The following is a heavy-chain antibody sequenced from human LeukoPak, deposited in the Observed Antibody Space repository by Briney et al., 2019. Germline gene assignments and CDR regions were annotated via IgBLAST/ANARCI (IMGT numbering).Heavy chain of an antibody. CDR3: AREGSEGFLFDY. V-gene: IGHV6-1*01. CDR2: TYYRSKWYN. J-gene: IGHJ4*02. CDR1: GDSVSSSSSA. D-gene: IGHD3-10*01. Sequence: SQTLSLTCAISGDSVSSSSSAWSWIRQSPSRGLEWLGRTYYRSKWYNDYEVSVKSRITINPDTSKNQFSLQLNSMTPEDTAVYYCAREGSEGFLFDYWGQGTQVTVSS.